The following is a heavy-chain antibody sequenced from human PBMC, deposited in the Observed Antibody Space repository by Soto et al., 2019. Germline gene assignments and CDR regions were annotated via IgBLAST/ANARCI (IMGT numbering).Heavy chain of an antibody. Sequence: ASVRVSSTASGSTFTDYYIYWLRQAPGHGLEWMGWINPNSGATNYAHNFPGRVTMTRDTSIRAAYMELIRLSSDDTAFYYCAKDQGGHTVSGMDVVGQGTTVTVSS. V-gene: IGHV1-2*02. D-gene: IGHD4-17*01. CDR2: INPNSGAT. CDR3: AKDQGGHTVSGMDV. J-gene: IGHJ6*02. CDR1: GSTFTDYY.